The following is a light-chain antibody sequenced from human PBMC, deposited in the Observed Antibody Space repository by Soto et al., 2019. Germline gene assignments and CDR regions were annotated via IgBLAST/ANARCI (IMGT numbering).Light chain of an antibody. CDR2: GTS. Sequence: EIVLTQSPGTLSLSPGERATLSCRASQSVSSSFVAWFQQKPGQAPRLLIYGTSSRATGIPDRFSGSGSGTDFTLTINGLEHEDFAMYFCQQYGTSPWTFGQGTKV. V-gene: IGKV3-20*01. CDR3: QQYGTSPWT. CDR1: QSVSSSF. J-gene: IGKJ1*01.